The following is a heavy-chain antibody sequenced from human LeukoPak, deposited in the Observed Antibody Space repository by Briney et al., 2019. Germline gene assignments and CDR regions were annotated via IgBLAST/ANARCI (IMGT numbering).Heavy chain of an antibody. J-gene: IGHJ4*02. CDR3: TRGIWLQFAFDY. V-gene: IGHV6-1*01. D-gene: IGHD5-24*01. Sequence: TLSLTCAISGDSVSSNSAAWNWIRQSPSRGLEWLGRTYYRSKWYNDYAVSVKSRITINPDTSKNQFSLQLNSVTPEDTAVYYCTRGIWLQFAFDYWGQGTLVTVAS. CDR2: TYYRSKWYN. CDR1: GDSVSSNSAA.